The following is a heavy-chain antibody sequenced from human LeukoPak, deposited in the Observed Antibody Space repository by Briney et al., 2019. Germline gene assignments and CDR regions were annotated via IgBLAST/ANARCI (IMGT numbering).Heavy chain of an antibody. CDR1: GFTFSSYS. CDR3: ARDFGSAYISIGWFTVDY. V-gene: IGHV3-21*01. CDR2: ISSSSSYI. D-gene: IGHD3-22*01. J-gene: IGHJ4*02. Sequence: PGGSLRLSCAASGFTFSSYSMNWVRQAPGKGLEWVSSISSSSSYIYYADSVKGRFTISRDNAKNSLYLQMNSLRAEDTAVYYCARDFGSAYISIGWFTVDYGGQGTLVTVS.